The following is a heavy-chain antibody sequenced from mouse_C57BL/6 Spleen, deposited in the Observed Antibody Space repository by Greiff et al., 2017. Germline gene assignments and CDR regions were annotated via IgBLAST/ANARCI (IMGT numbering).Heavy chain of an antibody. Sequence: QVQLQQSGPELVKPGASVKISCKASGYAFSSSWMNWVKQRPGKGLEWIGRIYPGDGDTNYNGKFKGKATLTADKSSSTAYMQLSSLTSEDSAVYICARLGDYDGEFAYWGQGTLVNVSA. CDR1: GYAFSSSW. CDR2: IYPGDGDT. CDR3: ARLGDYDGEFAY. J-gene: IGHJ3*01. V-gene: IGHV1-82*01. D-gene: IGHD2-4*01.